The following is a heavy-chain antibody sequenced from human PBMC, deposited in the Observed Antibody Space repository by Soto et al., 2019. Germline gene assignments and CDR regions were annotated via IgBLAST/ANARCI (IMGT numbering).Heavy chain of an antibody. Sequence: SGPTLVNPTETLTLTCTVSGFSLSNARMGVSWIRQPPGKALEWLAHIFSNDEKSYSTSLKSGLTISKDTSKSQVVLTMTNMDPVDTATYYCARVVTVPYYYYGMDVWGQGTTVTVSS. CDR1: GFSLSNARMG. CDR3: ARVVTVPYYYYGMDV. J-gene: IGHJ6*02. V-gene: IGHV2-26*01. CDR2: IFSNDEK. D-gene: IGHD2-15*01.